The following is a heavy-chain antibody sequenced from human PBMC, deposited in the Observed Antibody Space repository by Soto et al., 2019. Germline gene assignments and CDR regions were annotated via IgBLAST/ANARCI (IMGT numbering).Heavy chain of an antibody. CDR1: GFTFSSYW. CDR3: ARVKGASSWPFDI. J-gene: IGHJ3*02. CDR2: IKQDGSEK. Sequence: PGGSLRLSCAASGFTFSSYWMSWVRQAPGKGLEWVANIKQDGSEKYYVDSVKGRFTISRDNAKNSLYLQMNSLRAEDTAVYYCARVKGASSWPFDIWGQGTMVTVSS. D-gene: IGHD6-13*01. V-gene: IGHV3-7*01.